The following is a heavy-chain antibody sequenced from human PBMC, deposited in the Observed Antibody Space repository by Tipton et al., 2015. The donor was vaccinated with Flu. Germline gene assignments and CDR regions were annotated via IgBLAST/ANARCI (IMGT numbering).Heavy chain of an antibody. D-gene: IGHD1-26*01. Sequence: TLSLTCTVSGYSVTGGYYWGRIRQPPGKGLEYIGYMFHSGSTYYNPSLRSRVTISVDTSKNQFSLKLSSVTAADTAVYYCAREGVGNAFDIWGQGTMVTVSS. CDR3: AREGVGNAFDI. V-gene: IGHV4-38-2*02. CDR2: MFHSGST. CDR1: GYSVTGGYY. J-gene: IGHJ3*02.